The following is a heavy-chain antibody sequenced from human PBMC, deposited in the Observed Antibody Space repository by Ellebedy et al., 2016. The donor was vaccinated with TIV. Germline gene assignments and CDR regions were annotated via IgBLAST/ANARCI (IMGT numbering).Heavy chain of an antibody. CDR2: IIPIFGTA. CDR3: ARWILGDIVVVPAAMFNWFDP. Sequence: SVKVSXXASGGTFSSYAISWVRQAPGQGLEWMGGIIPIFGTANYAQKFQGRVTITADKSTSTAYMELSSLRSEDTAVYYCARWILGDIVVVPAAMFNWFDPWGQGTLVTVSS. CDR1: GGTFSSYA. D-gene: IGHD2-2*01. V-gene: IGHV1-69*06. J-gene: IGHJ5*02.